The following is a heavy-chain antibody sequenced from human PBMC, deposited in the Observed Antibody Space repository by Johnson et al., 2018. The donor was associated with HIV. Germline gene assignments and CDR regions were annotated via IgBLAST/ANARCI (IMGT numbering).Heavy chain of an antibody. CDR2: ISYDGSNK. CDR1: GFTFNNYP. D-gene: IGHD1-26*01. Sequence: QVQLVESGGGVVQPGRSLRLSCTASGFTFNNYPMHWVRQAPGKGLEWVAVISYDGSNKYYADSVKGRFAISRDNSKNTLYLQMNSLRAEDTAVYYCAKSTWELRHLDAFDIWGQGTMVTVSS. J-gene: IGHJ3*02. V-gene: IGHV3-30*09. CDR3: AKSTWELRHLDAFDI.